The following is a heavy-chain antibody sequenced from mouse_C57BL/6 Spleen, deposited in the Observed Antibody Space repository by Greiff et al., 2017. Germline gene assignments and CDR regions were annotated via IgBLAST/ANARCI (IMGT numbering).Heavy chain of an antibody. J-gene: IGHJ4*01. CDR2: INPNNGGT. D-gene: IGHD1-1*01. Sequence: EVQLQQSGPELVKPGASVKISCKASGYTFTDYYMNWVKQSHGKSLEWIGDINPNNGGTSYNQKFKGKATLTVDKSSSTAYMELRSLTSEDSAVYYCARYYGSSHYYAMDYWGQGTSVTVSS. CDR1: GYTFTDYY. V-gene: IGHV1-26*01. CDR3: ARYYGSSHYYAMDY.